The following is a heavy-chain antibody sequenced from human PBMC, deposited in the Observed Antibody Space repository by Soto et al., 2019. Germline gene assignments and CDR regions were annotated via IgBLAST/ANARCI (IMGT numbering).Heavy chain of an antibody. J-gene: IGHJ4*02. CDR1: GYTFTLYF. CDR2: INPNSGVT. Sequence: QVHLEQSGADVKEPGASVRVSCKTSGYTFTLYFMHWVRQAPGEGLEWMGWINPNSGVTQYAQKYQGRVTMTSDTSISTAYMDLTGLKSDDTAVYYCARDPSDSSGNYDYWGQGTLVTVSS. D-gene: IGHD3-22*01. V-gene: IGHV1-2*02. CDR3: ARDPSDSSGNYDY.